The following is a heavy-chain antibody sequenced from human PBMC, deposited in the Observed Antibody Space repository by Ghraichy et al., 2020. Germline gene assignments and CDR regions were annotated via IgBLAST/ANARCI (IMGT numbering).Heavy chain of an antibody. CDR2: IIPIFGTA. V-gene: IGHV1-69*13. Sequence: SVKVSCKASGGTFSSYAISWVRQAPGQGLEWMGGIIPIFGTANYAQKFQGRVTITADESTSTAYMELSSLRSEDTAVYYCAGGLERLSYYYGMDVWGQGTTVTVSS. J-gene: IGHJ6*02. CDR1: GGTFSSYA. D-gene: IGHD1-1*01. CDR3: AGGLERLSYYYGMDV.